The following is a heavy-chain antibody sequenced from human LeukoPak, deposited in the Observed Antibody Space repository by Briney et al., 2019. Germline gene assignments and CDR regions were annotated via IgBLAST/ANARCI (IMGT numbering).Heavy chain of an antibody. Sequence: SETLSLTCTVSGGSISSYYWSWIRQPAGKGLEWIGRIYTSGSTNYNPSLKSRVTMSVDTSKNQFSLKLSSVTAADTAVYYCARDYCGGDCYSRGNRPRGAFDIWGQGTKVTVSS. V-gene: IGHV4-4*07. J-gene: IGHJ3*02. CDR1: GGSISSYY. CDR2: IYTSGST. CDR3: ARDYCGGDCYSRGNRPRGAFDI. D-gene: IGHD2-21*02.